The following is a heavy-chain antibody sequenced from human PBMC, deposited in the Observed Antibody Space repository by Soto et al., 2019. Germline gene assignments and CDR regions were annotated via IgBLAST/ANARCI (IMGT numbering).Heavy chain of an antibody. CDR2: ISYDGSNK. CDR1: GFTFSSYA. CDR3: ARAVETWNDFYY. J-gene: IGHJ4*02. D-gene: IGHD1-1*01. Sequence: QVQLVESGGGVVQPGRSLRLSCAAYGFTFSSYAMHWVRQAPGKGLEWVAVISYDGSNKYYADSVTGRFTISRDNSKNTLYLQMNSLRAEDTAVYYCARAVETWNDFYYWGQGNLVTVSA. V-gene: IGHV3-30-3*01.